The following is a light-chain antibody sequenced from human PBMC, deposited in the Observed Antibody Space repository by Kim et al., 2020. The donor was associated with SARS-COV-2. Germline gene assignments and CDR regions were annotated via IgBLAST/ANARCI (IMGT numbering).Light chain of an antibody. CDR1: QSVSSSY. V-gene: IGKV3-20*01. Sequence: LSPGERATLACRASQSVSSSYLAWYQQQPGQAPRLLIYGASSRATGIPDRFSGSGSGTDFTLTISRLEPEDFAVYYCQQYGSSPNTFGQGTKLEI. CDR3: QQYGSSPNT. CDR2: GAS. J-gene: IGKJ2*01.